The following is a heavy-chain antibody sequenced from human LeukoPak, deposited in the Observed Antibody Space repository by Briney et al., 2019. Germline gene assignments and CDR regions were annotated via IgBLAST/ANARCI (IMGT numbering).Heavy chain of an antibody. D-gene: IGHD2-8*01. CDR2: IYPGDSDT. CDR3: ARLIAYARIPPVTGYFDL. CDR1: AYSFTTSW. J-gene: IGHJ2*01. V-gene: IGHV5-51*01. Sequence: PGESLKISCQGSAYSFTTSWFGWLRQMPGKGLEWMGTIYPGDSDTRYSPSFQGQVTISADRSISTAYLQWSSLKASDTAMYYCARLIAYARIPPVTGYFDLWGRGTLVTVSS.